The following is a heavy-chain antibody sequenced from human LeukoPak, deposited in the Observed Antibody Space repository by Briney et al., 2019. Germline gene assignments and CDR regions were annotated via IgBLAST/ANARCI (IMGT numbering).Heavy chain of an antibody. D-gene: IGHD2-21*01. CDR2: ISSSGSTI. J-gene: IGHJ3*02. Sequence: GGSLRLSCAASEFTFSSYEMNWVRQAPGKGLEWVSYISSSGSTIYYADSVKGRFTISRDNAKNTLYLQMNSLRAEDTAVYYCARASYFLDIWGQGTMVTVSS. CDR3: ARASYFLDI. CDR1: EFTFSSYE. V-gene: IGHV3-48*03.